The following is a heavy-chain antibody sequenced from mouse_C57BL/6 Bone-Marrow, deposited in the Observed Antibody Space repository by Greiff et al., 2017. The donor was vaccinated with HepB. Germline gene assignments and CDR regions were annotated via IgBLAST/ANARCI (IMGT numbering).Heavy chain of an antibody. J-gene: IGHJ3*01. V-gene: IGHV14-4*01. CDR3: TTYPYYGSRKGFAY. CDR2: IDPENGDT. D-gene: IGHD1-1*01. Sequence: EVQLQQSGAELVRPGASVKLSCTASGFNIKDDYMHWVKQRPEQGLEWIGWIDPENGDTEYASKFQGKATITADTSSNTAYLQLSSLTSEDTAVYYCTTYPYYGSRKGFAYWGQGTLVTVAA. CDR1: GFNIKDDY.